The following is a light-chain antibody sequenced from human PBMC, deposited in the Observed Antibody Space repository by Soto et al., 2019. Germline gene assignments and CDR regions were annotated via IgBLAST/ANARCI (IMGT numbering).Light chain of an antibody. J-gene: IGKJ1*01. Sequence: EIVLTQSPGTLSLSPGEKATLSCRASQSVSSSYLAWYQQKLGQAPRLLIYGASTRATGIPDRFSGSGSGTDFTLTISRLEPEDFAVYYCQQYANSRTFGQGTKAEIK. CDR2: GAS. CDR1: QSVSSSY. V-gene: IGKV3-20*01. CDR3: QQYANSRT.